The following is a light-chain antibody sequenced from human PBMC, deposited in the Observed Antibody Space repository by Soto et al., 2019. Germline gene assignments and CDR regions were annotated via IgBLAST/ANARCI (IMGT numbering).Light chain of an antibody. Sequence: DIQMTQSPSTLSGSVGDRVTITCRASQSISNYLNWYQQKPDKAPKGLIYAAYSLQSGVPSRFSGSGSGTDFTLTISSLQPEDFATYYCQQSYSALWTFGQGTKVEIK. CDR1: QSISNY. J-gene: IGKJ1*01. V-gene: IGKV1-39*01. CDR3: QQSYSALWT. CDR2: AAY.